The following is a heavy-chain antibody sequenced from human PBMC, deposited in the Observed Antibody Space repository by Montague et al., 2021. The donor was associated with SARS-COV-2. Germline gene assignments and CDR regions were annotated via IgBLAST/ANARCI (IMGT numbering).Heavy chain of an antibody. CDR3: ARDAKVEGNWFDP. CDR1: GGSISSSSYY. V-gene: IGHV4-39*07. J-gene: IGHJ5*02. CDR2: IYYSGGT. Sequence: SETLSLTCTVSGGSISSSSYYWGWIRQPPGQGLEWIGSIYYSGGTYYNPSLKSRVTISVDTSKNQLSLKLSSVTATDTAVYYCARDAKVEGNWFDPWGRGTRFAVSS. D-gene: IGHD2-2*01.